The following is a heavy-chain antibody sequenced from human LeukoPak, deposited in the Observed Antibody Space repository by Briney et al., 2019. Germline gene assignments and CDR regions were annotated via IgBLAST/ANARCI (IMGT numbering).Heavy chain of an antibody. Sequence: GGSLRLSCAASGFTFSSYAMSWVRQAPGKGLEWVSAISGSGGSTYYADSVKGRFTISRDNSKNTLYLQMNSLRAENTAVYYCARDLSLYCSGGSCYSLNYWGQGTLVTVSS. V-gene: IGHV3-23*01. J-gene: IGHJ4*02. D-gene: IGHD2-15*01. CDR1: GFTFSSYA. CDR3: ARDLSLYCSGGSCYSLNY. CDR2: ISGSGGST.